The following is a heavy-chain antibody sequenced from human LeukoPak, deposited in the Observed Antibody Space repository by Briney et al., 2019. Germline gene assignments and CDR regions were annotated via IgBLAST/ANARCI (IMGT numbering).Heavy chain of an antibody. CDR3: AKCEVDSAAAMYLDY. V-gene: IGHV3-48*01. J-gene: IGHJ4*02. CDR1: GFTFSSYR. Sequence: PGGSLRLSRAASGFTFSSYRMNWVRPPPGKGLEWVSYISSNSSTIYYADSVKGRFTISRDNSKNQLYLQMNSVRAEDTAVYYCAKCEVDSAAAMYLDYWGQGTLVTVSS. CDR2: ISSNSSTI. D-gene: IGHD6-25*01.